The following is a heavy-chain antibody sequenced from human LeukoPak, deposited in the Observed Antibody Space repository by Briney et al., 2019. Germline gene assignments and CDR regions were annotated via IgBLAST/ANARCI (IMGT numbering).Heavy chain of an antibody. Sequence: PSETLSLTSTVSGGSISSGGDYWSWIRQPPGKGLEWIGYIYHSGSTYYNPSLKSRVTISVDRSKNQFSLKLSSVTAADTAVYYCARGRLHYYDSSAEAAFDIWGQGTMVTVSS. CDR1: GGSISSGGDY. J-gene: IGHJ3*02. CDR3: ARGRLHYYDSSAEAAFDI. V-gene: IGHV4-30-2*01. D-gene: IGHD3-22*01. CDR2: IYHSGST.